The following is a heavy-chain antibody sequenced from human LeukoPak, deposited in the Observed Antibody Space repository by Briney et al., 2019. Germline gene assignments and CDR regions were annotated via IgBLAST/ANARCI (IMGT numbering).Heavy chain of an antibody. CDR3: AKDTNYYDSSGYSDYYYYYYMDV. CDR2: ISGSGGST. Sequence: GGSLRLSCAGSGFTFSSYAMSWVRQAPGKGLEWVSAISGSGGSTYYADSVKGRFTISRDNSKNTLYLQMNSLRAEDTAVYYCAKDTNYYDSSGYSDYYYYYYMDVWGKGTTVTVSS. D-gene: IGHD3-22*01. J-gene: IGHJ6*03. V-gene: IGHV3-23*01. CDR1: GFTFSSYA.